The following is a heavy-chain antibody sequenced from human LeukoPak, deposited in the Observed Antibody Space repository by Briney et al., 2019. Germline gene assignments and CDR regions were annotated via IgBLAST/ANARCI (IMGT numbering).Heavy chain of an antibody. Sequence: ASVNVSCKASGYTFTSYDTNWVRQATGQGLEWMGWMNPNSGNTGYAQKLQGRVTMTTDTSTSTAYMELRSLRSDDTAVYYCARGSSSYDYWGQGTLVTVSS. V-gene: IGHV1-8*02. J-gene: IGHJ4*02. CDR3: ARGSSSYDY. CDR2: MNPNSGNT. CDR1: GYTFTSYD. D-gene: IGHD6-13*01.